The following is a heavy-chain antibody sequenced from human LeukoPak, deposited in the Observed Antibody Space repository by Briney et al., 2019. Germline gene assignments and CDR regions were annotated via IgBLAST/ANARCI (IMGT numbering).Heavy chain of an antibody. CDR3: AVSSIYGGFDY. Sequence: SETLSLTCTVSGGSISSYYWSWIRQPPGKGLEWIGYIYYSGSTNYNPSLKSRVTISVDTSKNQFSLKLSSVTAADTAVYYCAVSSIYGGFDYWAQGTLVTVSS. V-gene: IGHV4-59*01. J-gene: IGHJ4*02. CDR2: IYYSGST. CDR1: GGSISSYY. D-gene: IGHD4-23*01.